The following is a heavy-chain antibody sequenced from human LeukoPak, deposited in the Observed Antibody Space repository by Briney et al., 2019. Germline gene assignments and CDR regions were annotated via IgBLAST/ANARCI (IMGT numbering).Heavy chain of an antibody. CDR3: ARLSRGYSYGYGEYYFDY. Sequence: GESLKISCKGSGYSLTSYWISWVRQMPEKGLEWMGRIDPSDSYTNYSPSLQGHVTISADKSISTAYLQWSSLKASDTAMYYCARLSRGYSYGYGEYYFDYWGQGTLVTVSS. J-gene: IGHJ4*02. D-gene: IGHD5-18*01. V-gene: IGHV5-10-1*01. CDR2: IDPSDSYT. CDR1: GYSLTSYW.